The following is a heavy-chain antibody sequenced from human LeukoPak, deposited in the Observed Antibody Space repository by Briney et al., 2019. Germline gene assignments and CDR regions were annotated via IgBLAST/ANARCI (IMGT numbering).Heavy chain of an antibody. D-gene: IGHD3-3*01. J-gene: IGHJ4*02. CDR1: GYXFTSYG. V-gene: IGHV1-18*01. CDR3: ARDRGTYYDFWSGYHY. CDR2: ISAYNGNT. Sequence: ASVKVSCKASGYXFTSYGIIWVRQAPGQGLEWMGWISAYNGNTNHAQNFQGRVTVTTETSTSTAYMELRSLRSDDTAVYYCARDRGTYYDFWSGYHYWGQGTLVTVSS.